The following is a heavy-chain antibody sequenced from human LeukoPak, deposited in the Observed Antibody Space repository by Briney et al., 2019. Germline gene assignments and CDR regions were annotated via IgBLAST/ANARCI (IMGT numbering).Heavy chain of an antibody. Sequence: SQTLSLTCTVSGDPISSGSYYWSWIRQPAGKGLEWIGRIYTSGSTDYNPSLKSRVTISVDTSKNQFSLKLSSVTAADTAVYYCARDKTLAYCGGDCYPETWGQGALVTVSS. CDR2: IYTSGST. D-gene: IGHD2-21*01. V-gene: IGHV4-61*02. CDR3: ARDKTLAYCGGDCYPET. J-gene: IGHJ5*02. CDR1: GDPISSGSYY.